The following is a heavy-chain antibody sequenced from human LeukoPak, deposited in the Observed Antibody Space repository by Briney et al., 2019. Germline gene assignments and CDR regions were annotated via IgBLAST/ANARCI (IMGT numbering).Heavy chain of an antibody. CDR1: GFTFSSFG. V-gene: IGHV3-30*18. D-gene: IGHD6-13*01. CDR2: ISYDGSNK. Sequence: GRSLRLSCAVSGFTFSSFGMQWVRQAPGKGLEWVALISYDGSNKHYADSVKGRFTISRDNSKNTLYLQMNGLRPEDTAVYYCAKDGAGSWFREATWGQGTLVTVSS. CDR3: AKDGAGSWFREAT. J-gene: IGHJ5*02.